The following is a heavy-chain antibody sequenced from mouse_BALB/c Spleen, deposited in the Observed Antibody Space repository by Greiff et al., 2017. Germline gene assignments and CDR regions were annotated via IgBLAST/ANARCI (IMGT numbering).Heavy chain of an antibody. V-gene: IGHV3-2*02. CDR2: ISYSGST. Sequence: DVKLQESGPGLVKPSQSLSLTCTVTGYSITSDYAWNWIRQFPGNKLEWMGYISYSGSTSYNPSLKSRISITRDTSKNQFFLQLNSVTTEDTATYYCARSEYGNYAYWGQGTTLTVSS. CDR1: GYSITSDYA. D-gene: IGHD2-10*02. J-gene: IGHJ2*01. CDR3: ARSEYGNYAY.